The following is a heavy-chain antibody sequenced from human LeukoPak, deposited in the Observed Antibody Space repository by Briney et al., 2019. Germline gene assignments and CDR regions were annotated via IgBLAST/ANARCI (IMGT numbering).Heavy chain of an antibody. V-gene: IGHV4-59*01. CDR3: ARVYGDYVVY. J-gene: IGHJ4*02. Sequence: SETLSLTCTVSGGSISSYYWSWIRQPPGKGLEWIGYIYYSGSTNYNPSLKSRVTISVDTSKNQFSLKLSSVTAADTAVYYCARVYGDYVVYWGQGTLVTVSS. CDR2: IYYSGST. D-gene: IGHD4-17*01. CDR1: GGSISSYY.